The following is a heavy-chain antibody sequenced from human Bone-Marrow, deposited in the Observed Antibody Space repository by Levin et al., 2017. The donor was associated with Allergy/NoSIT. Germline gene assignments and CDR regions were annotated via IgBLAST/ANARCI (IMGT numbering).Heavy chain of an antibody. V-gene: IGHV5-51*01. CDR2: IYPGDSQT. CDR1: GYSFDTYW. J-gene: IGHJ4*02. CDR3: ARRWCWNDASFDF. Sequence: GGSLRLSCRTSGYSFDTYWIAWVRLMPGKGLEWLGTIYPGDSQTTYSPSFQGQVTLSVDKSLTTAYLQWSSLKASDSAIYYCARRWCWNDASFDFSGQGTLVSVSS. D-gene: IGHD1-1*01.